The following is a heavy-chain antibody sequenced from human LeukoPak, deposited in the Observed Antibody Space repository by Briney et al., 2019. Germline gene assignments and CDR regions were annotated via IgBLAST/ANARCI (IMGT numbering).Heavy chain of an antibody. CDR2: INHSGST. CDR3: ARGLPRNDFWSGFASYWFDP. D-gene: IGHD3-3*01. J-gene: IGHJ5*02. CDR1: GGSFSGYY. Sequence: SETLSLTCAVYGGSFSGYYWSWIRQPPGKWLEWIGEINHSGSTNYNPSLRSRVTISLDRPKKQFSLKLSSVNVADTAVYYCARGLPRNDFWSGFASYWFDPWRRGTLVTVSS. V-gene: IGHV4-34*01.